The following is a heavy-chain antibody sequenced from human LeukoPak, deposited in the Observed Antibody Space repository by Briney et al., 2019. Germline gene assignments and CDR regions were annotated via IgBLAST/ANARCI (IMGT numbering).Heavy chain of an antibody. D-gene: IGHD4-17*01. CDR1: GFTFSSYS. CDR3: AKDGPDYGYYGMDV. J-gene: IGHJ6*02. V-gene: IGHV3-21*04. CDR2: ITSSNNYI. Sequence: GGSLRLSCAGSGFTFSSYSMNWVRQAPGKGLEWVSSITSSNNYIYYADSMKGRFTISRDNSKNTLYLQMNSLRAEDTAVYYCAKDGPDYGYYGMDVWGQGTTVTVSS.